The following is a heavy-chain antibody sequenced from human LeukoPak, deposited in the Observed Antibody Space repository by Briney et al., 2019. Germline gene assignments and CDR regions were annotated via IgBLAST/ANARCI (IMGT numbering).Heavy chain of an antibody. J-gene: IGHJ4*02. V-gene: IGHV1-69*01. D-gene: IGHD3-10*01. CDR3: ASTMVRGVIIFDY. CDR1: GGTFSSYA. CDR2: IIPIFGTA. Sequence: PVKVSCKASGGTFSSYAISWVRQAPGQGLEWMGGIIPIFGTANYAQKFQGRVTITADESTSTAFMELSSLRSEDTAVYYCASTMVRGVIIFDYWGQGTLVTVSS.